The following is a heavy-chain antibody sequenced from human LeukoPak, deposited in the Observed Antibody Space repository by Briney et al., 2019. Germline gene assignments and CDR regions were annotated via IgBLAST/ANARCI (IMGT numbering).Heavy chain of an antibody. J-gene: IGHJ4*02. V-gene: IGHV3-7*03. Sequence: GESLRLSCAASGFTFSSYWMSWVRQAPGKGLEWVANIKQDGSEKYYVDSVKGRFTISRDNAKNSLYLQMNSLRAEDTAVYYCAKLTWGWLQDYWGQGTLVTVSS. D-gene: IGHD5-24*01. CDR3: AKLTWGWLQDY. CDR2: IKQDGSEK. CDR1: GFTFSSYW.